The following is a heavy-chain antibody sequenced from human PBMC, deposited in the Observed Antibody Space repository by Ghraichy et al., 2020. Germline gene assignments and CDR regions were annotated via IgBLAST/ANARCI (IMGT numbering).Heavy chain of an antibody. D-gene: IGHD3-10*01. V-gene: IGHV3-11*06. J-gene: IGHJ6*03. CDR2: ISSSSSYT. CDR1: GFTFSDYY. Sequence: GGSLRLSCAASGFTFSDYYMSWIRQAPGKGLEWVSYISSSSSYTNYADSVKGRFTISRDNAKNSLYLQMNSLRAEDTAVYYCARDLAASEGFRDDYYYYYMDVWGKGTTVTVSS. CDR3: ARDLAASEGFRDDYYYYYMDV.